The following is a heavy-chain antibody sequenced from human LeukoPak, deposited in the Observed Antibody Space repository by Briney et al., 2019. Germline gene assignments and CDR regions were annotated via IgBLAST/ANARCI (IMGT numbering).Heavy chain of an antibody. CDR3: AKGDFYGSGRDYYYYMDV. Sequence: GGSLRLSCAASGFTFDDYGLSWVRQVPGKGLEWVSGLNWNGASTGYADSVKGRFTISRDNAKNSLYLQMNSLRAEDTAVYNCAKGDFYGSGRDYYYYMDVWGKGTTVTISS. J-gene: IGHJ6*03. D-gene: IGHD3-10*01. V-gene: IGHV3-20*01. CDR1: GFTFDDYG. CDR2: LNWNGAST.